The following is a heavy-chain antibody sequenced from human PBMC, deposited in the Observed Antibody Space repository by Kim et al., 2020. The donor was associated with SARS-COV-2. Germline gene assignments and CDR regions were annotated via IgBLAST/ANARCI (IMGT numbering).Heavy chain of an antibody. Sequence: NPSIKSRVTISVDTSKNQFSLKLSSVTAADTAVYYCARGLQGYSGYDLIIWGQGTLVTVSS. D-gene: IGHD5-12*01. V-gene: IGHV4-31*02. J-gene: IGHJ4*02. CDR3: ARGLQGYSGYDLII.